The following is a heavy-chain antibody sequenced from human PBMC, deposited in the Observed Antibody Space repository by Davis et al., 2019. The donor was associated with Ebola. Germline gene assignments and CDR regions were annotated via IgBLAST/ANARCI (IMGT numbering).Heavy chain of an antibody. CDR1: GGTFSSYA. CDR2: IIPILGIA. D-gene: IGHD2-21*01. V-gene: IGHV1-69*04. CDR3: AGGDYNWFDP. J-gene: IGHJ5*02. Sequence: SVKVSCKASGGTFSSYAISWVRQALGQGLEWMGRIIPILGIANYAQKFQGWVTMTRDTSISTAYMELSRLRSDDTAVYYCAGGDYNWFDPWGQGTLVTVSS.